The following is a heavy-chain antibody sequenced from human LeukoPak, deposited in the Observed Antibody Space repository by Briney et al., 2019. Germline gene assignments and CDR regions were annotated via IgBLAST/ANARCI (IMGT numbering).Heavy chain of an antibody. V-gene: IGHV3-48*01. CDR2: ITSSSGTK. D-gene: IGHD3-10*01. CDR1: GFTFSNYN. Sequence: GGSLRLSCVASGFTFSNYNMNWVRQAPGKGLEWVSYITSSSGTKHYADSVKGRFTISRDNSKNTLYLQMNSLRAEDTAVYYCARDPLKARFGELSPGYYGMDVWGQGTTVTVSS. J-gene: IGHJ6*02. CDR3: ARDPLKARFGELSPGYYGMDV.